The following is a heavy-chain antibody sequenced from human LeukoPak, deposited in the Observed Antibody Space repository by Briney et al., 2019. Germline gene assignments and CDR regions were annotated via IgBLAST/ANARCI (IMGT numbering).Heavy chain of an antibody. Sequence: SCKASGGTFSSYAMSWVRQAPGKGLEWVSAISGSGGSTYYADSVKGRFTISRDNSKNTLYLQMNSLRAEDTAVYYCAKGSSGWLGNYYYGMDVWGQGTTVTVSS. V-gene: IGHV3-23*01. J-gene: IGHJ6*02. D-gene: IGHD6-19*01. CDR2: ISGSGGST. CDR1: GGTFSSYA. CDR3: AKGSSGWLGNYYYGMDV.